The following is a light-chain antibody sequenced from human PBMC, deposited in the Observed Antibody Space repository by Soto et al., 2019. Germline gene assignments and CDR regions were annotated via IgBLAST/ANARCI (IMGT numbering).Light chain of an antibody. Sequence: QSALTQPASLSVSPGQSITISCTGTSSDVGGYNYVSWYQQHPGKAPKLMIYDVSNRPSGVSNRFSGSKSGNTASLTISGLQAEDEADYYCSSYTSSSTFYVFGTGTKVTVL. J-gene: IGLJ1*01. CDR2: DVS. CDR1: SSDVGGYNY. V-gene: IGLV2-14*01. CDR3: SSYTSSSTFYV.